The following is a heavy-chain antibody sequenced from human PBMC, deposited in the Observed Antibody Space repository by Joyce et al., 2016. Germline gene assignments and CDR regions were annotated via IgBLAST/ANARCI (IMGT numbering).Heavy chain of an antibody. CDR2: VDSDGSGT. CDR1: GFTFTNYW. Sequence: EVQLVESGGGLLQPGGSLRLSCAASGFTFTNYWMHWVRQAPGKGLVWVGSVDSDGSGTSYADSVKGRFTISRDNAKNMVYLQMNSLRIEDTAVYYCGSVFEYWGRGALVTVSS. CDR3: GSVFEY. V-gene: IGHV3-74*01. J-gene: IGHJ4*02.